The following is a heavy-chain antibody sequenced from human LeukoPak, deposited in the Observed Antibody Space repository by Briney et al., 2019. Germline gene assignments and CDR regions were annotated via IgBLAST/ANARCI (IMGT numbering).Heavy chain of an antibody. J-gene: IGHJ4*02. V-gene: IGHV1-8*03. CDR3: ARSPVPDSSGYLFDY. CDR2: MNPHTANT. Sequence: ASVKVSCKASGYTFINYDINWVRQATGQGLEWMGWMNPHTANTGYAQKFQGRVTITWNTSISTVYMELSSLRSEDTAVYYCARSPVPDSSGYLFDYWGQGTLVTVSS. D-gene: IGHD3-22*01. CDR1: GYTFINYD.